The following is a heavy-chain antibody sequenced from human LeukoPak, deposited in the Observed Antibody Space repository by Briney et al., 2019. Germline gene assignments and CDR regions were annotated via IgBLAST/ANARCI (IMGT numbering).Heavy chain of an antibody. J-gene: IGHJ4*02. CDR1: GFTFSTYA. CDR2: ITANGGST. D-gene: IGHD4/OR15-4a*01. V-gene: IGHV3-23*01. Sequence: GGSLRLSCAASGFTFSTYAMTWVRQAPGKGLEWVSSITANGGSTYYADSVKGRFTISRDNSKNTLYLQMNSLRADDTAVYHCASDNGCYLPPTAYWRQGTLVTLS. CDR3: ASDNGCYLPPTAY.